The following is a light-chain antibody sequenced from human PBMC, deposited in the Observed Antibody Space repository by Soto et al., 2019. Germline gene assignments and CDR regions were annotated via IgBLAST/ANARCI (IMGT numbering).Light chain of an antibody. V-gene: IGKV3-11*01. CDR1: QSVSSY. CDR3: QQRSNWRLT. J-gene: IGKJ4*01. Sequence: EIVLTQSPATLSLSPGERATLSCRPSQSVSSYLAWYQQKPGQAPRLLIYDASNRATGIPARFRGSGSGTDFTLTISSLEPEDFAVYYCQQRSNWRLTFGGGTKMEIK. CDR2: DAS.